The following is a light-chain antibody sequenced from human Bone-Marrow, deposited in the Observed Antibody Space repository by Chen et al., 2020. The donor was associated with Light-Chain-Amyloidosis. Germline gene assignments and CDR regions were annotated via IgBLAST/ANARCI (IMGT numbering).Light chain of an antibody. CDR2: GSS. V-gene: IGKV3-20*01. Sequence: EIVLTQAPGTLSLSPGEGANLSCRASQTISSNYLTWYQQKFGQAPRLLIYGSSSRATGIPDRFTGSGAGTDFTLTINRLEPEDVAMYNCQQYDTSPLTFGGGTKVEIK. CDR1: QTISSNY. CDR3: QQYDTSPLT. J-gene: IGKJ4*01.